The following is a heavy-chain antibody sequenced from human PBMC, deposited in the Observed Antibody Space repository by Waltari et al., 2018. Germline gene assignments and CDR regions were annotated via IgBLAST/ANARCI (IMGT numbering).Heavy chain of an antibody. V-gene: IGHV3-23*01. D-gene: IGHD6-19*01. CDR1: GFTFSSYA. J-gene: IGHJ4*02. CDR2: ISGSGGST. CDR3: AKRKVSSGSFDY. Sequence: EVQLLESGGGLVQPGGSLRLSCAASGFTFSSYAMRWVRQAPGKGLEWVSAISGSGGSTYYADSVKGRFTISRDNSKNTLYLQMNSLRAEDTAVYYCAKRKVSSGSFDYWGQGTLVTVSS.